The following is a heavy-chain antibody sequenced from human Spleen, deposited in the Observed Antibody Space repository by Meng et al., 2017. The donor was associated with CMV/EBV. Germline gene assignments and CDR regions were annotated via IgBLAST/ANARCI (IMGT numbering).Heavy chain of an antibody. CDR3: ARDHIVPAADDWFDP. CDR1: GFTLNTYA. V-gene: IGHV3-21*01. Sequence: GESLKISCAASGFTLNTYAMNWVRQAPGKGLEWVSYISSSSSYIYYADSVKGRFTISRDNAKNSLYLQMNSLRAEDTAVYYCARDHIVPAADDWFDPWGQGTLVTVSS. D-gene: IGHD2-2*01. CDR2: ISSSSSYI. J-gene: IGHJ5*02.